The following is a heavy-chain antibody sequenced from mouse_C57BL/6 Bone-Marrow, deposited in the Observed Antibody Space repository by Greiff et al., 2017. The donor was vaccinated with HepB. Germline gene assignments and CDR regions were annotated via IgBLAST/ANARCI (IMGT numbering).Heavy chain of an antibody. V-gene: IGHV5-6*02. Sequence: DVKLVESGGDLVKPGGSLKLSCAASGFTFRSYGMSWVRQTPDKRLEWVATISSGGSYTYYPDSVKGRFTISRANAKNTLYLQMSSLKSEDTAMYYCARPPYYSNYPYYYAMDYWGQGTSVTVSS. D-gene: IGHD2-5*01. CDR3: ARPPYYSNYPYYYAMDY. J-gene: IGHJ4*01. CDR1: GFTFRSYG. CDR2: ISSGGSYT.